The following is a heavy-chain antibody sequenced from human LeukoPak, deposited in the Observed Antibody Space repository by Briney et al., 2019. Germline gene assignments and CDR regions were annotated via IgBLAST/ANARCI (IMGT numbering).Heavy chain of an antibody. CDR3: AKAVPRGPVQFDS. D-gene: IGHD3-10*01. V-gene: IGHV3-23*01. Sequence: PGGSLRLSCAASGFTFRTYAMSWVRQAPGKGLEWVSGISDSGGNTYYADSVKGRFTISRDTSKNTLYLQMNSLRAEDTALYYCAKAVPRGPVQFDSWGQGTLVTVSS. CDR2: ISDSGGNT. J-gene: IGHJ4*02. CDR1: GFTFRTYA.